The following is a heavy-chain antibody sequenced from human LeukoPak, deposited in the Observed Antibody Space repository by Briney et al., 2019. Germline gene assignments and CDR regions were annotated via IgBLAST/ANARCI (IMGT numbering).Heavy chain of an antibody. V-gene: IGHV4-39*01. Sequence: SETLSLTCTVSGGSISSSSYYWGWIRQPPGKGLEWIGSIYYSGSTYYNPSLKSRVTISVDTSKKQFSLKLSSVTAADTAVYYCARYEENSGWYSYYFDYWGQGTLVTVSS. D-gene: IGHD6-19*01. CDR1: GGSISSSSYY. CDR2: IYYSGST. J-gene: IGHJ4*02. CDR3: ARYEENSGWYSYYFDY.